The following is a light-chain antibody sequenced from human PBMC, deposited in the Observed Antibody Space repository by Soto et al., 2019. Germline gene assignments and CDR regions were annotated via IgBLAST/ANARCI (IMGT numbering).Light chain of an antibody. J-gene: IGKJ5*01. CDR1: QGISSY. CDR2: AAS. Sequence: IQTSQPPYSLSASTGDRVSITCLASQGISSYLAWYQQKPGKAPKLLIYAASTLQSGVPSRFSGSGSGTDFTLTISCLQSEDLATYYCQQYYSYPITFGQGTRLEIK. CDR3: QQYYSYPIT. V-gene: IGKV1-8*01.